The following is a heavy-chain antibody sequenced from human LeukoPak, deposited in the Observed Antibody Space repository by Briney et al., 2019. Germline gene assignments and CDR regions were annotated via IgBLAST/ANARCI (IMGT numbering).Heavy chain of an antibody. D-gene: IGHD4-17*01. CDR2: IYYSGST. Sequence: PSETLSLTCTVSGGSISSYYWSWIRQPPGKGLEWIGYIYYSGSTYYNPSLKSRVTISVDTSKNQFSLKLSSVTAADTAVYYCASLTVTTRPYYYYGMDVWGQGTTVTVSS. CDR3: ASLTVTTRPYYYYGMDV. V-gene: IGHV4-59*12. J-gene: IGHJ6*02. CDR1: GGSISSYY.